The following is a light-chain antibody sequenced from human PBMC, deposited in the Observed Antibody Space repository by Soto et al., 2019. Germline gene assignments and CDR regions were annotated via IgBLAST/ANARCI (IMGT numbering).Light chain of an antibody. CDR2: GNS. Sequence: QSVLTQPPSVSGAPGQRVTISCTGSSSNIGAGYDVHWYQQLPGTAPKLLIYGNSNRPSGVPDRFSGSKSGTSASLAITGLQAEDEADYSCQSYDTSLYGYVFGTGTKVTVL. J-gene: IGLJ1*01. V-gene: IGLV1-40*01. CDR1: SSNIGAGYD. CDR3: QSYDTSLYGYV.